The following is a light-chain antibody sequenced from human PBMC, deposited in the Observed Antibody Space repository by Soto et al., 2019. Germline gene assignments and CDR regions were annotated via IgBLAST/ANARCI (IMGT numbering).Light chain of an antibody. CDR3: CSYAGSSTV. J-gene: IGLJ1*01. Sequence: QSVLTQPASVSVSPGQSITISCTGTSSDVGSYNLVSWYQQHPGKAPKLMIYEGSKRPSGVSNRFSGSKSGNTASLTISGLQAEDEADYYCCSYAGSSTVFGTGTKLTVL. V-gene: IGLV2-23*03. CDR1: SSDVGSYNL. CDR2: EGS.